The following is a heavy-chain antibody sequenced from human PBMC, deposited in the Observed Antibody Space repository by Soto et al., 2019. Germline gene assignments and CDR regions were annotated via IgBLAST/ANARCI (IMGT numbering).Heavy chain of an antibody. CDR2: TTNTGGDR. Sequence: EVHLLVSGGGLVQPGGSLRLSCAASGFTFSNYAMSWVRQAPGEGLDWVSTTTNTGGDRIHADSVKGRFIISRDNSKNTLYLQMNSLRTEDSAVYYCARDLSEANGMDVWGHGTTVTVSS. J-gene: IGHJ6*02. V-gene: IGHV3-23*01. CDR3: ARDLSEANGMDV. CDR1: GFTFSNYA.